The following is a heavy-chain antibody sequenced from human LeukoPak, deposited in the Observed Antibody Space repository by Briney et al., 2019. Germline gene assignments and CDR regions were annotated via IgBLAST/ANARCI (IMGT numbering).Heavy chain of an antibody. Sequence: GGSLRLSCAASGFTFSSYWMSWVRQAPGKGLEWVANIKQDGSEKYYVDPVKGRFTISRDNAKNSLYLQMNSLRAEDTAVYYCARDSRVAAVDYWGQGTLVTVSS. CDR1: GFTFSSYW. J-gene: IGHJ4*02. CDR3: ARDSRVAAVDY. CDR2: IKQDGSEK. D-gene: IGHD6-13*01. V-gene: IGHV3-7*03.